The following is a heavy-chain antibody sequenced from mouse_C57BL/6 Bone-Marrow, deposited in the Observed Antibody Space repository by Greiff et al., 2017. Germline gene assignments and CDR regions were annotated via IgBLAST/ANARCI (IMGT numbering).Heavy chain of an antibody. CDR3: ARQYYGSHDY. V-gene: IGHV1-81*01. J-gene: IGHJ2*01. D-gene: IGHD1-1*01. CDR2: IYPSSGNT. CDR1: GYTFTSYG. Sequence: VQLQQSGAELARPGASVKLSCKASGYTFTSYGISWVKQRTGQGLEWIGEIYPSSGNTYYNEKFKGKATLTADKSSSTAYMELLSLTSVDSSVYFCARQYYGSHDYWGQGTTLTVSS.